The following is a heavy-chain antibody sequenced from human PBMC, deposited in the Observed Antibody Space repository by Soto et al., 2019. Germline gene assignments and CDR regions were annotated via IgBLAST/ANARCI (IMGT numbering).Heavy chain of an antibody. CDR1: GYTFTSYG. CDR3: ARARILYSGNWFDP. D-gene: IGHD1-26*01. J-gene: IGHJ5*02. CDR2: ISAYNGNT. Sequence: ASVKGSCKASGYTFTSYGVSWVRQAPGQGLEWMGWISAYNGNTNYAQKLQGRVTMTTDTSTSTAYMELRSLRSDDTAVYYCARARILYSGNWFDPWGQGTLVTVSS. V-gene: IGHV1-18*01.